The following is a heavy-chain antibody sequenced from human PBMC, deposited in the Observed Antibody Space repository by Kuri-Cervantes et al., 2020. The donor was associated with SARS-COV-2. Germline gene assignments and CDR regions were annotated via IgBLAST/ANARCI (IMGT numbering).Heavy chain of an antibody. CDR2: ISWNSGSI. CDR1: GFTFDDYA. D-gene: IGHD1-26*01. Sequence: SLRLSCAASGFTFDDYAMHWVRQAPGKGLEWVSGISWNSGSIGYADSVKGRFTISRDNAKNSPYLQMNSLRAEDMALYYCAKDMGEWDAFDIWGQGTMVTVSS. CDR3: AKDMGEWDAFDI. J-gene: IGHJ3*02. V-gene: IGHV3-9*03.